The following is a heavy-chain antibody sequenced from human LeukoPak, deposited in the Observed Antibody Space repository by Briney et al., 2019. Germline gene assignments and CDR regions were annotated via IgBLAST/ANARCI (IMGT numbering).Heavy chain of an antibody. CDR2: IYYSGST. V-gene: IGHV4-59*01. Sequence: SETLSLTCTVSGGSISPYYWSWIRQPPGKGLEWIAYIYYSGSTSYNPSLKSRVTISVDMPRNQFSLKLNSVTAADTAVYYCARLFHPALSGNYPFDYWGQGTLVTVSS. CDR1: GGSISPYY. CDR3: ARLFHPALSGNYPFDY. D-gene: IGHD1-26*01. J-gene: IGHJ4*02.